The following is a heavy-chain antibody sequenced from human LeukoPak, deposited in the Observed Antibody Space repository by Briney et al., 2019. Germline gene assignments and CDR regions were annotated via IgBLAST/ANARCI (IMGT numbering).Heavy chain of an antibody. CDR3: ARGPRIMITFGGVIVPSDLYFDY. Sequence: PLETLSLTCAVYGGSFSGYYWSWIRQPPGKGLEWIGEINHSGSTNYNPSLKSRVTISVDTSKNQFSLKLSSVTAADTAVYYCARGPRIMITFGGVIVPSDLYFDYWGQGTLVTVSS. V-gene: IGHV4-34*01. CDR2: INHSGST. J-gene: IGHJ4*02. CDR1: GGSFSGYY. D-gene: IGHD3-16*02.